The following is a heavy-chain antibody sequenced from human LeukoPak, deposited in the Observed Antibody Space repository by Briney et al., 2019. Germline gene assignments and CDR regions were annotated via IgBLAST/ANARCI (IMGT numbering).Heavy chain of an antibody. V-gene: IGHV3-33*01. CDR1: GFTFSSYG. D-gene: IGHD5-18*01. CDR3: ARDLERHSYGYDAFDI. CDR2: IWSDGSNK. Sequence: PGGSLRLSCVASGFTFSSYGMRWVRQAPGKGLEWVGVIWSDGSNKYYADSVKGRFTISRDNSKNTLYLQMNSLRAEDTAVYSCARDLERHSYGYDAFDIWGQGTMVTVSS. J-gene: IGHJ3*02.